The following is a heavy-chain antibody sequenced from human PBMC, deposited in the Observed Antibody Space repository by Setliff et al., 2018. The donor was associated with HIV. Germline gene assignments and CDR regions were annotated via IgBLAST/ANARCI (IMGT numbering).Heavy chain of an antibody. V-gene: IGHV4-61*09. CDR1: GGSISSNNYF. D-gene: IGHD3-10*01. J-gene: IGHJ3*01. CDR3: ASRAGGDF. CDR2: IYPSGST. Sequence: SETLSLTCTVSGGSISSNNYFWSWIRQPAGKGLEWIGHIYPSGSTNYNPSLKSRVTISVETSKNQFSLNLSSVTAADTAVYYCASRAGGDFWGQGTMVTVSS.